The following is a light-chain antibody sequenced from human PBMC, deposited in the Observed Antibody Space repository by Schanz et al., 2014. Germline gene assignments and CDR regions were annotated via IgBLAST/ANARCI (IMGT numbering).Light chain of an antibody. CDR3: SSYAGSRNLV. V-gene: IGLV2-8*01. Sequence: QSALTQPASVSGSPGQSVTISCTGISSDVGSYKLVSWYQQHPGKAPKLMIYEATKRPSGVPDRFSGSKSGNTASLTVSGLQAEDDADYYCSSYAGSRNLVFGGGTKLTVL. CDR1: SSDVGSYKL. CDR2: EAT. J-gene: IGLJ2*01.